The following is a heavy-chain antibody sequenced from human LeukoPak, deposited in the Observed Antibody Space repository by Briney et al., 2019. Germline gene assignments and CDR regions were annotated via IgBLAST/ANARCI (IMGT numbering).Heavy chain of an antibody. Sequence: GGSLRLSCAASGFTFSSYAMSWVRQAPGKGLEWVSGISGSSGSTFYAESVGGRFTISRDNSKNTLYLQMNSLRAEDTAVYYCARDRSAFDYWGQGTLVTVSS. CDR2: ISGSSGST. V-gene: IGHV3-23*01. CDR3: ARDRSAFDY. CDR1: GFTFSSYA. J-gene: IGHJ4*02.